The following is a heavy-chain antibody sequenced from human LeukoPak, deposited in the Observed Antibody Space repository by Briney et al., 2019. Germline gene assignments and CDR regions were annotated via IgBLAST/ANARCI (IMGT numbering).Heavy chain of an antibody. CDR1: GFTFSSYG. CDR3: ARDGGCSAGSCYDY. Sequence: PGGSLRLSCAASGFTFSSYGMHWVRQAPGKGLEWVAVIRYDGSNKYYADSVKGRFTISRDNSKNTLYLQMNSLRAEDTAVYYCARDGGCSAGSCYDYWGQGTLVTVSS. J-gene: IGHJ4*02. V-gene: IGHV3-33*01. CDR2: IRYDGSNK. D-gene: IGHD2-15*01.